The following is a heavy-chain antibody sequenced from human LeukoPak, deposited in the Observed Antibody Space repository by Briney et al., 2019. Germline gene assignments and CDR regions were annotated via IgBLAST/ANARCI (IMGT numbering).Heavy chain of an antibody. CDR3: AREPPGIAAASLYWFDP. V-gene: IGHV1-18*01. CDR2: ISGENGNT. D-gene: IGHD6-13*01. CDR1: GYTFTSSG. Sequence: ASVKVSCKASGYTFTSSGISWVRQAPGQGLEWMGWISGENGNTNYAQKLHGRVSMTTDTSTSTAYMELRSLRSDDTAVYYCAREPPGIAAASLYWFDPWGQGTLVTVSS. J-gene: IGHJ5*02.